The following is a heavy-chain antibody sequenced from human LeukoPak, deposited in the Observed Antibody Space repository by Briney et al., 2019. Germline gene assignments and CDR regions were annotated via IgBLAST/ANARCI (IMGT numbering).Heavy chain of an antibody. V-gene: IGHV4-4*07. Sequence: SETLSLTCTVSGGSISSYYWNWIRQPAGKGLEWIGGIYTSGSTNYNPSLKSRITMSVDTSKKQFSLKLSSVTAADTAVYDCATSYSGSYYDAFDIWGQGTMVTVSS. CDR3: ATSYSGSYYDAFDI. CDR2: IYTSGST. CDR1: GGSISSYY. J-gene: IGHJ3*02. D-gene: IGHD1-26*01.